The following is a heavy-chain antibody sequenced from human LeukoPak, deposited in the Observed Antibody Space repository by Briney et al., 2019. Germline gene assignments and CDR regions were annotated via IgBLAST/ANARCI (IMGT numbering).Heavy chain of an antibody. CDR3: ARDRDRSGSQSY. J-gene: IGHJ4*02. CDR1: GYTFTSYG. Sequence: GASVKVSCTASGYTFTSYGISWVRQAPGQGLEWMGWISANNGNTKYNTKYAQNLQGRVTMTTDISTSTAYMELRTLRSDDTAVYYCARDRDRSGSQSYWGQGTLVTVSS. V-gene: IGHV1-18*01. CDR2: ISANNGNTKYNT. D-gene: IGHD1-26*01.